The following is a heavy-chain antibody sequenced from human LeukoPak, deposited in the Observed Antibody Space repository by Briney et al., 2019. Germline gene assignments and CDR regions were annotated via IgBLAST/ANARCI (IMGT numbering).Heavy chain of an antibody. CDR2: IYYDGST. V-gene: IGHV4-39*07. J-gene: IGHJ4*02. D-gene: IGHD3-16*01. Sequence: SETLSLTCTVSGASISGSGYYWGWIRQPPGKGLEWIGSIYYDGSTYYNPSLKSRVTISVDKSKDQFSLKLSSVTAADTAVYYCARDKMGGFDYWGQGTLVTVSS. CDR3: ARDKMGGFDY. CDR1: GASISGSGYY.